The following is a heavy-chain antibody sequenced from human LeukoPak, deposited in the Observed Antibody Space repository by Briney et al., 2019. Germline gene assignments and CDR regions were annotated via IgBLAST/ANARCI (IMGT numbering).Heavy chain of an antibody. CDR3: ARALSPYYDSSGYYGLEV. V-gene: IGHV3-30-3*01. Sequence: GGSLRLSCAASGFTFSSYAMHWVRQAPGKGLEWVAVISYDGSNKYNADSVKGRFTISRDNSKNTLYLQMNSLRAEDTAVYYCARALSPYYDSSGYYGLEVWGQGTLVTVSS. CDR2: ISYDGSNK. J-gene: IGHJ4*02. D-gene: IGHD3-22*01. CDR1: GFTFSSYA.